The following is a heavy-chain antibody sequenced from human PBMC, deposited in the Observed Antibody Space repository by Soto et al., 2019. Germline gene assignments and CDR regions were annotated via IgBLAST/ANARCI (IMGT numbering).Heavy chain of an antibody. CDR3: AKVPVGATGRFDY. CDR2: ISCSGGST. V-gene: IGHV3-23*01. CDR1: GFTFSNYA. Sequence: GGSLRLSCAGSGFTFSNYAMSWFRQAPGKGLAWVSAISCSGGSTYYADSVKGRFTISRDNSKNTLYLQMNSLRAEDTALYYCAKVPVGATGRFDYWGQGTLVTVSS. J-gene: IGHJ4*02. D-gene: IGHD1-26*01.